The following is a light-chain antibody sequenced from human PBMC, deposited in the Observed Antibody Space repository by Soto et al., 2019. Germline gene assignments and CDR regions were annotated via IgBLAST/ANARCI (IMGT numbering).Light chain of an antibody. Sequence: QSVLTQPPSVSGAPGQRVTISCSGSSSSIGAGYDVHWYQQLPGTAPRLLIYGNSNRPSGVPDRFSGSRSGTSASLAITGLQADDEADYYCQSYDSRLSGYVFGSGTKLTVL. CDR2: GNS. V-gene: IGLV1-40*01. CDR3: QSYDSRLSGYV. CDR1: SSSIGAGYD. J-gene: IGLJ1*01.